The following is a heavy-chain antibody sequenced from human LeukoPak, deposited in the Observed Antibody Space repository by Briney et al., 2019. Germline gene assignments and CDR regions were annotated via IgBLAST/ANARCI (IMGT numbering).Heavy chain of an antibody. CDR3: AKDVRFSSGA. Sequence: GGSLRLSCAGSGFTLSAYAMTWVRQAAGKGLEWVAGVGGGANVNYTSYADSVKGRFTLSRDSSKKTLYLQMNSLRAEDTAVYYCAKDVRFSSGAWGQGTLVTVSS. V-gene: IGHV3-23*01. D-gene: IGHD6-19*01. CDR2: VGGGANVNYT. CDR1: GFTLSAYA. J-gene: IGHJ5*02.